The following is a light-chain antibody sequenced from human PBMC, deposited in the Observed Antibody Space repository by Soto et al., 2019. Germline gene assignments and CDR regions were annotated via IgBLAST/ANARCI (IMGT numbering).Light chain of an antibody. V-gene: IGLV2-18*02. J-gene: IGLJ2*01. Sequence: QSVLTQPPSVSGSPGQSVTISCTGTSSDVGSYNRVSWYQQPPGTAPQLMIYEVSNRPSGVPDRFSGSKSGNTASLTISGLQAEDEAEYYCSSYTSSSTYVVFGGGTKVTVL. CDR2: EVS. CDR1: SSDVGSYNR. CDR3: SSYTSSSTYVV.